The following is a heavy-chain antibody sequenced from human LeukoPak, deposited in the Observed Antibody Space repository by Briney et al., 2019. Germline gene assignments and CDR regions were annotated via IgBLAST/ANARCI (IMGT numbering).Heavy chain of an antibody. CDR1: GGSISSSSYY. J-gene: IGHJ2*01. CDR3: ARLSSSWYQDWYFDL. Sequence: SETLSLTCTVSGGSISSSSYYWSWIRQPAGKGLEWIGRIYTSGSTSYNPSLKSRVTMSVDTSKNQFSLKLSSVTAADTAVYYCARLSSSWYQDWYFDLWGRGTLVTVSS. D-gene: IGHD6-13*01. V-gene: IGHV4-61*02. CDR2: IYTSGST.